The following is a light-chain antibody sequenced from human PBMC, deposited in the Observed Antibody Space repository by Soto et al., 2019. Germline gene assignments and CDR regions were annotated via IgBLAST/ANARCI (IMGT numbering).Light chain of an antibody. J-gene: IGKJ1*01. CDR1: QSVSSSY. Sequence: EIVLTQSPGTLSLSPGERATLSCRASQSVSSSYLAWYQQKPGQAPRLLIYGASTRATGIPARFSGSGSGTEFTLTISSLQSEDFAVYYCLQYNKWPRTFGQGTKVDI. CDR3: LQYNKWPRT. CDR2: GAS. V-gene: IGKV3D-15*01.